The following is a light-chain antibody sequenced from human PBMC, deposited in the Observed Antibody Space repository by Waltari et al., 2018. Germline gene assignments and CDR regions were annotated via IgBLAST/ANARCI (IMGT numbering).Light chain of an antibody. Sequence: EIVLTQSPATLSLSPGEGATLSCRASQSVSRYLAWYQQKPGQAPRLLIYDISNRATGIPARFSGSGSGTDFTLTISSLEPEDFAVYYCQQGNTWPPVTFGQGTRLEIK. CDR1: QSVSRY. CDR2: DIS. CDR3: QQGNTWPPVT. J-gene: IGKJ5*01. V-gene: IGKV3-11*01.